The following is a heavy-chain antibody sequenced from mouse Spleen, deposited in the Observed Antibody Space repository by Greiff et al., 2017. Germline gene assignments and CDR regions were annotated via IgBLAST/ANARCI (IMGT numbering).Heavy chain of an antibody. CDR1: GYAFTNYL. V-gene: IGHV1-54*01. CDR2: INPGSGGT. CDR3: ARRGEGY. J-gene: IGHJ2*01. Sequence: QVQLQQSGAELVRPGTSVKVFCKASGYAFTNYLIEWVKQGPGQGLEWIGVINPGSGGTNYNEKFKGKATLTADKSSSTAYMQLSSLTSEDSAVYFCARRGEGYWGQGTTLTVSS.